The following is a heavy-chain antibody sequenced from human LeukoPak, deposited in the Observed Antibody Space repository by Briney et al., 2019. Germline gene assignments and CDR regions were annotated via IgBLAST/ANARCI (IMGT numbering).Heavy chain of an antibody. V-gene: IGHV3-7*01. Sequence: GGSLRLSCAASGFTFSSYWMSWVRQAPGKGLEWVANIKQDGSDNYYVDSVKGRFTISRDIAKNSLYLQMNSLRAEDTAVYYCARGQGSSSWYGQLTHRPRSSVGHYYYMDVWGKGTTVTVSS. CDR1: GFTFSSYW. D-gene: IGHD6-13*01. CDR2: IKQDGSDN. CDR3: ARGQGSSSWYGQLTHRPRSSVGHYYYMDV. J-gene: IGHJ6*03.